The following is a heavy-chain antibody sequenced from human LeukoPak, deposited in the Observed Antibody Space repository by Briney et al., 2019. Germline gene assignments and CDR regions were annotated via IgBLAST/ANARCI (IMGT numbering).Heavy chain of an antibody. CDR3: ARPNKLSGPNDY. CDR2: IYPGDSDT. Sequence: GAFLKISCKGSGYCFTNYWIGCVRQLPGKGLEWMGIIYPGDSDTRYSPSFQGQVTISADKSISTAYLQWSSLKASDTAMYYCARPNKLSGPNDYWGQGTLVTVSS. CDR1: GYCFTNYW. V-gene: IGHV5-51*01. D-gene: IGHD2-15*01. J-gene: IGHJ4*02.